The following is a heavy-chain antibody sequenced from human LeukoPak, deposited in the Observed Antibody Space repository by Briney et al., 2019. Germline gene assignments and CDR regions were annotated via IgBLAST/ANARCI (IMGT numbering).Heavy chain of an antibody. Sequence: SETLSLTCAVYGGSFSGYYWSWIRQPPGKGLEWIGEIKHSGSTNYNPSLKSRVTISVDTSKNQFSLKLSSVTAADTAVYYCARGPYYYGSSGYAHWGQGTLVTVSS. J-gene: IGHJ4*02. V-gene: IGHV4-34*01. CDR1: GGSFSGYY. CDR2: IKHSGST. D-gene: IGHD3-22*01. CDR3: ARGPYYYGSSGYAH.